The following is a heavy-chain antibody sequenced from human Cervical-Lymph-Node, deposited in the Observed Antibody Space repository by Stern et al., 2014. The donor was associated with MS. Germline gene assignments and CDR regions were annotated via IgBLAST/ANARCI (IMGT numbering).Heavy chain of an antibody. J-gene: IGHJ4*02. Sequence: DQLVESGAEVKKPGASVKVSCKASGYTFTGYYIHWVRQAPGQGLEWMGWIIPNNGDTNYAQNFQGRVTMTRDTSISTAYMELSRLRSDDTAVYYCAKDGYNYGGQGTLVTVSS. D-gene: IGHD5-24*01. V-gene: IGHV1-2*02. CDR1: GYTFTGYY. CDR2: IIPNNGDT. CDR3: AKDGYNY.